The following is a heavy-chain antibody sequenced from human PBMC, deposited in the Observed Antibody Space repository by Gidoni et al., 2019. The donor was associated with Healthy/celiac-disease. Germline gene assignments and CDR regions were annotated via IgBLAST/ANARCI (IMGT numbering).Heavy chain of an antibody. J-gene: IGHJ4*02. CDR3: ARGPRGSGTAPFDY. Sequence: QVKLVQSGAEVKRPGASVKVSFKSSGYTFTSYAMHWVRHAPGQSLEWMGWINAGNGNPKYSQKFQGRVTSTRETSASTAYMELSSLRSEDTAVYYCARGPRGSGTAPFDYWGQGTLVTVSS. CDR1: GYTFTSYA. D-gene: IGHD3-10*01. CDR2: INAGNGNP. V-gene: IGHV1-3*01.